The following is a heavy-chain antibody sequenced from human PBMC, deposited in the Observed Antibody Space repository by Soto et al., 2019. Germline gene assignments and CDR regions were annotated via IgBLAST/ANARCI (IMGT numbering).Heavy chain of an antibody. D-gene: IGHD2-15*01. Sequence: QVQLQESGPGLAKPSQTLSLICTVSGGSLTAGDYYWSWLRQSPGGGLEWFGYISCSGCIVYNPSLKSRITISLDTSKKQFSLNLNSVTAADTAVYFCARGNDSVYFSDSWGQGTLVTGSS. CDR3: ARGNDSVYFSDS. J-gene: IGHJ4*02. V-gene: IGHV4-30-4*01. CDR1: GGSLTAGDYY. CDR2: ISCSGCI.